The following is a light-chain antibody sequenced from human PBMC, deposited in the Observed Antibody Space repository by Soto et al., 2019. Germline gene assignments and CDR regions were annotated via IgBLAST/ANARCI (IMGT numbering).Light chain of an antibody. J-gene: IGKJ5*01. CDR2: DAS. CDR3: QQYGSSPPIT. V-gene: IGKV3-20*01. Sequence: EKALPPPPATLSVSSGGGRDIPARASQSVKSNLAWYQQKPGQAPRLLIYDASSRATGIPDRFSGSGSGTDFTLTISRLEPEDFAVYYCQQYGSSPPITFGQGTRLEIK. CDR1: QSVKSN.